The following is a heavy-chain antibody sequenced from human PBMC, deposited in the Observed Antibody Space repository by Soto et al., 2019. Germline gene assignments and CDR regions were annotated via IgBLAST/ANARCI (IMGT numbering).Heavy chain of an antibody. D-gene: IGHD1-1*01. J-gene: IGHJ4*02. CDR1: GYTFTSYG. Sequence: QVHLVQSGPEVKKPGASVRVSCKASGYTFTSYGITWARQAPGQGLEWMGWISAHNGNTDYAQKLQGRVIVTRDTSTSTAYMERRSLRSDETAVYYCARGRYGDYWGQGALVTVSS. V-gene: IGHV1-18*01. CDR2: ISAHNGNT. CDR3: ARGRYGDY.